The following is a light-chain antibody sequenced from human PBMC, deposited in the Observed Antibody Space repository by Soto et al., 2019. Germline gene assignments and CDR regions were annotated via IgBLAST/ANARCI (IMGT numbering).Light chain of an antibody. V-gene: IGLV2-11*01. CDR1: SSDVGGYNY. Sequence: QSALTQPRSVSGSPGQSVTISCTGTSSDVGGYNYVSWYQQHPGKAPKLMIYDVSKRPSGVPDRFSGSKSGNTASLTISGLQAEDEADYYCCAYAGSPYVFGTGTKVTAL. CDR3: CAYAGSPYV. CDR2: DVS. J-gene: IGLJ1*01.